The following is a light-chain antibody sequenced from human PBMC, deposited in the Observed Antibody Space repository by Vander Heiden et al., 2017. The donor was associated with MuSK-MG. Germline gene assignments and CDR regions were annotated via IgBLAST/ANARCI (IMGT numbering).Light chain of an antibody. CDR1: QSISTY. J-gene: IGKJ5*01. Sequence: DIQMTQSPSSLSASVGDRVTISCRASQSISTYLNWYQQKPGKAPKLVIYAASSLESGVPSRFSGSGSGTDFTLTISSLQPEDFATYYCQQSDSTPYVTFGQGTRLEI. V-gene: IGKV1-39*01. CDR2: AAS. CDR3: QQSDSTPYVT.